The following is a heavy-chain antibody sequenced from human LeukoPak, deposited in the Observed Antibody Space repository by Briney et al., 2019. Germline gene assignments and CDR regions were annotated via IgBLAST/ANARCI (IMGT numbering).Heavy chain of an antibody. J-gene: IGHJ4*02. Sequence: GGSLRLSCAASGFTFSSYWMSWVRQAPGKGLEWVANIKQDGSEKYYVDSVKGRFTISRDNAKNSLYPQMNSLRAEDTALYYCAKGSTPSVVALFDYWGQGTLVTVSS. CDR2: IKQDGSEK. V-gene: IGHV3-7*03. CDR3: AKGSTPSVVALFDY. D-gene: IGHD3-22*01. CDR1: GFTFSSYW.